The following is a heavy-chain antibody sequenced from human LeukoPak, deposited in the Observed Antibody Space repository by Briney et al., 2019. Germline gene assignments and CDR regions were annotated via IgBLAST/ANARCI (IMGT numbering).Heavy chain of an antibody. CDR2: ISHSGST. CDR1: GGSFSGYY. V-gene: IGHV4-34*01. CDR3: ARAIYSATWTDAFDV. Sequence: SETLSLTCAVYGGSFSGYYWRWIRQPPGKGPEWIGEISHSGSTNYNPSLKSRVTVSADTSKKQFSLKLNSLTAADMGVYYCARAIYSATWTDAFDVWGHGTMVTVSS. D-gene: IGHD6-13*01. J-gene: IGHJ3*01.